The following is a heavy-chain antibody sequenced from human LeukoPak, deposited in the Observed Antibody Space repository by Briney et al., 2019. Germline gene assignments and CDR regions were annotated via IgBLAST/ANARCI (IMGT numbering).Heavy chain of an antibody. D-gene: IGHD1-26*01. CDR1: GGSFSGYY. CDR3: ASRQREGYYFDY. J-gene: IGHJ4*02. Sequence: SETLSLTCAVYGGSFSGYYWSWIRQPPGKGLEWIGEINHSGSTNYNPSLKSRVTISVDTSKNQFSLKLSSVTAADTAVCYCASRQREGYYFDYWGQGTLVTVSS. CDR2: INHSGST. V-gene: IGHV4-34*01.